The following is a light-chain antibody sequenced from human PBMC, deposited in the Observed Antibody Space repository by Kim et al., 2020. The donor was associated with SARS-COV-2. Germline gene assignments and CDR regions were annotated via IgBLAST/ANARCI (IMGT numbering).Light chain of an antibody. CDR1: QSVSNN. V-gene: IGKV3-15*01. CDR3: QQYNDWPLIT. Sequence: SPGEGVNLSCRADQSVSNNLAWYQQQPGQAPRLLIHGASTRAAGIPARFSGSGSGTEFTLTISSLQSEDSAVYYCQQYNDWPLITFGGGTKVDIK. CDR2: GAS. J-gene: IGKJ4*01.